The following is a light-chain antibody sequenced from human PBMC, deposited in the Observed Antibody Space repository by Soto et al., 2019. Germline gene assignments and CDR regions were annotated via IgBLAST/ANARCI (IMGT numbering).Light chain of an antibody. CDR2: GAS. CDR3: QQYGSSIT. V-gene: IGKV3-20*01. Sequence: EIVMTQSPATLSVPPGERATLSCRASQSVSTNFAWYQQRPGQAPRLLIYGASSRATGIPARFSGSGSGTDFTLTISRLEPEDFAVYYCQQYGSSITFGQGTRLEIK. CDR1: QSVSTN. J-gene: IGKJ5*01.